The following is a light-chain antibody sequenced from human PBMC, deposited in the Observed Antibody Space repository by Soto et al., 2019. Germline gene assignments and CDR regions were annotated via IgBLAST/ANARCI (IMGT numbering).Light chain of an antibody. CDR1: QAINNY. Sequence: DIQMTQSPSSLSASVGDRVTITCRASQAINNYLAWYQQKPGKAPKLLIYDASSLESGVPSRFSGSGSGTEFTLSISSLQPDDFATYYCQRYNSYSRTFGQGTKVEIK. V-gene: IGKV1-5*01. CDR2: DAS. CDR3: QRYNSYSRT. J-gene: IGKJ1*01.